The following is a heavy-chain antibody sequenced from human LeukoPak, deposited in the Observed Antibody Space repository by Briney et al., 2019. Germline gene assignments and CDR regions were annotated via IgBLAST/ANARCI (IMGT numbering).Heavy chain of an antibody. V-gene: IGHV1-24*01. CDR3: ATAVQGSGSYYSRLLAFSYGMDV. J-gene: IGHJ6*02. D-gene: IGHD3-10*01. CDR2: FDPEDGET. CDR1: GYTLTELS. Sequence: ASVKVSCKVSGYTLTELSMHWVRQAPGKGPEWMGGFDPEDGETIYAQKFQGRVTMTEDTSTDTAYMELSSLRSEDTAVYYCATAVQGSGSYYSRLLAFSYGMDVWGQGTTVTVSS.